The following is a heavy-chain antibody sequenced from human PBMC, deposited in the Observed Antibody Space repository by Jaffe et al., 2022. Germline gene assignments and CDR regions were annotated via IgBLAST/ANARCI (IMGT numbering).Heavy chain of an antibody. V-gene: IGHV4-59*01. J-gene: IGHJ3*02. D-gene: IGHD6-13*01. CDR3: ARIMRDGYSSSWYPDDAFDI. CDR2: IYYSGST. CDR1: GGSISSYY. Sequence: QVQLQESGPGLVKPSETLSLTCTVSGGSISSYYWSWIRQPPGKGLEWIGYIYYSGSTNYNPSLKSRVTISVDTSKNQFSLKLSSVTAADTAVYYCARIMRDGYSSSWYPDDAFDIWGQGTMVTVSS.